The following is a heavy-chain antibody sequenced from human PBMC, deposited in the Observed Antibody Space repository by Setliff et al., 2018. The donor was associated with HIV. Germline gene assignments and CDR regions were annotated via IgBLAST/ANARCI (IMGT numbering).Heavy chain of an antibody. V-gene: IGHV1-18*01. CDR3: ARTDYGGNSGGNYFDY. CDR2: ISPYNGHT. J-gene: IGHJ4*02. CDR1: GYTFTTYD. D-gene: IGHD4-17*01. Sequence: ASVKVSCKASGYTFTTYDITWVRQAPGQGLEWLGWISPYNGHTNFAQKFQGRVTMTTDTATSTAYMEVRSQRSDDTAVYYCARTDYGGNSGGNYFDYWGQGTLVTVS.